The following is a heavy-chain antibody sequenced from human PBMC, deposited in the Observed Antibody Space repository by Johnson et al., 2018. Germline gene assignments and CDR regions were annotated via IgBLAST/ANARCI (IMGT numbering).Heavy chain of an antibody. CDR1: GFSFGDHS. CDR3: SRQSFDF. V-gene: IGHV3-49*03. CDR2: IRTKRDGETT. Sequence: LVQSGGGLVQPGRSLTLSCKSSGFSFGDHSMSWFRQAPGKGLEWVSFIRTKRDGETTEYAASVKGRFTISRDDSKSITYLQMNSLKAEDTALYYCSRQSFDFWGQGTLVTVSS. J-gene: IGHJ4*02.